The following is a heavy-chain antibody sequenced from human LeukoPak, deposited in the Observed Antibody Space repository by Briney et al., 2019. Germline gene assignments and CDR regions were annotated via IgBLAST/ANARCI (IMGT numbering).Heavy chain of an antibody. CDR2: IIPIFGTA. CDR1: GGTFSSYA. Sequence: SVKVSCKASGGTFSSYAISWVRQAPGQGLEWMGGIIPIFGTANYAQKFQGRVTITTDESTSTAYMELSSLRSEGTAVYYCARANYYGSGSLFYYYYMDVWGKGTTVTVSS. J-gene: IGHJ6*03. CDR3: ARANYYGSGSLFYYYYMDV. D-gene: IGHD3-10*01. V-gene: IGHV1-69*05.